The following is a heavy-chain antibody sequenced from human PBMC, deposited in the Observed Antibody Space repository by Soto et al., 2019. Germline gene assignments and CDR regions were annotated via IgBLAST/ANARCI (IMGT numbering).Heavy chain of an antibody. J-gene: IGHJ6*02. V-gene: IGHV2-5*01. CDR1: GFSLSTSGVG. Sequence: QITLKESGPTLVKPTQTLTLTCTFSGFSLSTSGVGVAWIRQPPEKALEWLALLYWNDDKRYSPSLKSRLTSAEDTFKNQVVLTMTNMYSLDTVSYCSAQVRAFARVDGWGQGTRVTVSS. CDR2: LYWNDDK. CDR3: AQVRAFARVDG.